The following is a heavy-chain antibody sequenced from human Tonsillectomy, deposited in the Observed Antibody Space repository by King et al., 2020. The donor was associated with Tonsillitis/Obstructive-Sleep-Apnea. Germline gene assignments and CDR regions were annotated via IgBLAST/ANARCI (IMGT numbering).Heavy chain of an antibody. D-gene: IGHD1-26*01. CDR2: ISSSGNTI. CDR1: GFTFSNYE. CDR3: AGARELPNS. Sequence: VQLVESGGGLVQPGGSLRLSCAASGFTFSNYEMNWVRQAPGKGLEWVSYISSSGNTIYYADSVKGRFTISRDNAKNSLYLQMDSLRAEDTAVYYCAGARELPNSWGQGPLVPVS. J-gene: IGHJ4*02. V-gene: IGHV3-48*03.